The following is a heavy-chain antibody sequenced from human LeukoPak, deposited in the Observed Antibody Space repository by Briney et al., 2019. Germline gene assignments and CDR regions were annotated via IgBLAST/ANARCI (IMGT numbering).Heavy chain of an antibody. CDR3: AREGGTRDFYYYMDV. Sequence: GGSLRLSCSASGFTFTDYSMSWVRQAPGKGLEWVSIISSVSTYIYYADSVKGRFTISRDNAKNSLHLQMTSLRSEDTAVYFCAREGGTRDFYYYMDVWGKGTTVTVSS. D-gene: IGHD2-2*01. J-gene: IGHJ6*03. CDR1: GFTFTDYS. V-gene: IGHV3-21*01. CDR2: ISSVSTYI.